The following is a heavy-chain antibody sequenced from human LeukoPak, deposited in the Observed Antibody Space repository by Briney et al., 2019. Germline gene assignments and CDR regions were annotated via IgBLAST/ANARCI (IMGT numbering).Heavy chain of an antibody. CDR2: INWNGGST. J-gene: IGHJ4*02. CDR1: GFTFDDYG. Sequence: GGSLRLSCVASGFTFDDYGMSWVRQAPGKGQEWVSGINWNGGSTGYADSVKGRFTISRDNAKNSLYLQMNSLRAEDTALYYCATSLAVAGPNDYWGQGTLVTVSS. CDR3: ATSLAVAGPNDY. D-gene: IGHD6-19*01. V-gene: IGHV3-20*04.